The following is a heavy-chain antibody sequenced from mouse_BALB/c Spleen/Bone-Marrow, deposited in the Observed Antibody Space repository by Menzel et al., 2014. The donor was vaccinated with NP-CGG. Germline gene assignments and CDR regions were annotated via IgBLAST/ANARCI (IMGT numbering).Heavy chain of an antibody. V-gene: IGHV1-31*01. CDR2: IYPYNGVS. J-gene: IGHJ1*01. Sequence: VQLKQSGPELVKPGASVKISRKASGYSFTGYYMHWVKQSHGNSLDWIGYIYPYNGVSSYNQKFKGKATLTVDKSSSTAYMELRSLTSDDSAVYYCESRGEYFDVWGAGTTVTVSS. CDR3: ESRGEYFDV. CDR1: GYSFTGYY.